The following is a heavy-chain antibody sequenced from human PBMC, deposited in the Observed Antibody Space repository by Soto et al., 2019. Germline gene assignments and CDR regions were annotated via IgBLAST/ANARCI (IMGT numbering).Heavy chain of an antibody. CDR3: AGGATGRAPFQH. CDR1: IFTLSDQF. D-gene: IGHD1-26*01. Sequence: LRLSCPASIFTLSDQFMDWVRQSPGKGLEWVARSRNRHSYYTTEYASSVRGRFTVSRDDSKNSLYLQMSSLKNEDTAVYYCAGGATGRAPFQHWGRGTLVTVYS. CDR2: SRNRHSYYTT. V-gene: IGHV3-72*01. J-gene: IGHJ1*01.